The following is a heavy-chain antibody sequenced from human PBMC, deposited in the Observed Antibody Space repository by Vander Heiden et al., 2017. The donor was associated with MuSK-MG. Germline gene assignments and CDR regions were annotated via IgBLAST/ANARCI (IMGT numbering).Heavy chain of an antibody. J-gene: IGHJ4*02. Sequence: QVQLQESGPGLVKPSETLSLTCSVSGVSISDYYWSWIRQPPGKGLASIGYYNGGTNYNPSLRGRVTISLDTSKNQFSLKLSSMTAADTAVYYCARETWGTGTYYDFWSQGTLVTVSS. CDR3: ARETWGTGTYYDF. D-gene: IGHD3-3*01. CDR2: YNGGT. CDR1: GVSISDYY. V-gene: IGHV4-59*01.